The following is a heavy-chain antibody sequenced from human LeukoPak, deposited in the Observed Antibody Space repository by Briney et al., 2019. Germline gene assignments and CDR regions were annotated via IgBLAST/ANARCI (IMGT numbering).Heavy chain of an antibody. J-gene: IGHJ4*02. CDR3: ARAYGDYGY. D-gene: IGHD4-17*01. CDR2: FYHGGST. Sequence: SETLSLTCTVSGYSISSGYYWGGVRQPPGKGLEWIGSFYHGGSTYYNSSLKSRVTISVDTSKNQFSLKVSSVTAADTAVYYCARAYGDYGYWGQGTLVTVSS. V-gene: IGHV4-38-2*02. CDR1: GYSISSGYY.